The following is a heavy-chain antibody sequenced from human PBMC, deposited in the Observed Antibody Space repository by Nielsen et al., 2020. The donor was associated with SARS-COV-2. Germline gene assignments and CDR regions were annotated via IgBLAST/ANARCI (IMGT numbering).Heavy chain of an antibody. CDR1: GFTFSDYY. CDR3: ARDPYYGSGTFRFYGMDL. D-gene: IGHD3-10*01. J-gene: IGHJ6*02. Sequence: GESLKISCAASGFTFSDYYMGWIRQAPGKGLEWVSYISSSTSTIYYADSVRGRFTISRDNAKKSLYLQMDSLRAEDTALYYCARDPYYGSGTFRFYGMDLWGQGTTVTVSS. V-gene: IGHV3-11*04. CDR2: ISSSTSTI.